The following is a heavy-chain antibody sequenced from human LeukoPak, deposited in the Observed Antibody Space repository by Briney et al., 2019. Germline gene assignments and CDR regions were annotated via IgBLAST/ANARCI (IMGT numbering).Heavy chain of an antibody. J-gene: IGHJ4*02. D-gene: IGHD2-2*01. CDR2: INPSGGST. CDR1: GYTFTSYY. V-gene: IGHV1-46*03. CDR3: ARTNCSSTSCYHTDY. Sequence: ASVKVSCKASGYTFTSYYMHWVRQAPGQGLEWMGIINPSGGSTSYAQKFQGRVTMTRDTSTSTVYMELSSPRSEDTAVYYCARTNCSSTSCYHTDYWGQGTLVTVPS.